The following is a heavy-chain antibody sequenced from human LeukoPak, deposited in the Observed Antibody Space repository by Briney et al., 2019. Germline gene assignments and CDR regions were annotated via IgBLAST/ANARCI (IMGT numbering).Heavy chain of an antibody. J-gene: IGHJ4*02. D-gene: IGHD3-3*01. Sequence: SETLSLTCAVYGGSFSGHYWSWIRQPPGKGLEWIGEIIHGGSTNYNPSLESRVTISVDTSKNHFALKLSSVTAADTAVYYCASGQYYDLWSGYYVDWGQGTLVTFS. CDR3: ASGQYYDLWSGYYVD. CDR2: IIHGGST. V-gene: IGHV4-34*12. CDR1: GGSFSGHY.